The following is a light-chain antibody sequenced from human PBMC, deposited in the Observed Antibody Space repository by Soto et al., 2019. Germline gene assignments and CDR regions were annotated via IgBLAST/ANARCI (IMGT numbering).Light chain of an antibody. J-gene: IGKJ4*01. V-gene: IGKV3-20*01. CDR1: QSVNNNF. Sequence: ELVLTQSPGTLSLSPGERATLSYRASQSVNNNFLAWYQQKPGQAPRLLIYDASSRATGIPDRFSGSGSGTDFTLTISRLEPEDFAVYSCQQYVTSPLTFGGGTKVEIK. CDR3: QQYVTSPLT. CDR2: DAS.